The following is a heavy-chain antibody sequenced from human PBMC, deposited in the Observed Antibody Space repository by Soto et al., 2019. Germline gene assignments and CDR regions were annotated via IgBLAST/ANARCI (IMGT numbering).Heavy chain of an antibody. CDR3: ARDRGAY. V-gene: IGHV3-30-3*01. CDR1: GFTFSSYA. J-gene: IGHJ4*02. Sequence: ESGGGVVQPGRSLRLSCAASGFTFSSYAMHWVRRAPGKGLEWMAVMSYDGSNKYYADSVKGRFTISRDNSKNTLYLQMNSLRPEDTALYYCARDRGAYWGQGTLVIVSS. CDR2: MSYDGSNK. D-gene: IGHD3-16*01.